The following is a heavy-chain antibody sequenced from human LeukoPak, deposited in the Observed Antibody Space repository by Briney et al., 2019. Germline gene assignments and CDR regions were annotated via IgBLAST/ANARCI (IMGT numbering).Heavy chain of an antibody. Sequence: GRSLRLSCAASGFTFSSYGMHWVRQAPGKGLEWVAVISYDGSNKYYADSVKGRFTISRDNSKNTLYLQMNSLRAEDTAVYYCAKVRIGYSYGYFDYWGQGTLVTVSS. D-gene: IGHD5-18*01. CDR2: ISYDGSNK. J-gene: IGHJ4*02. CDR3: AKVRIGYSYGYFDY. V-gene: IGHV3-30*18. CDR1: GFTFSSYG.